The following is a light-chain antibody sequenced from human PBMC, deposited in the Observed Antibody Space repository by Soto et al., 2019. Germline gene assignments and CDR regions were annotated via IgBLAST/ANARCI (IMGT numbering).Light chain of an antibody. CDR3: QQYSSYWT. CDR2: DAS. CDR1: QSIGSW. J-gene: IGKJ1*01. V-gene: IGKV1-5*01. Sequence: DIQMTQSPSTLSASVGDRVTITCRASQSIGSWLAWYQRKPGKAPKLLIYDASSLEIGVPSRFSGSGSRSEFTLTISSLQPDDFATYYCQQYSSYWTFGQGTKVDIK.